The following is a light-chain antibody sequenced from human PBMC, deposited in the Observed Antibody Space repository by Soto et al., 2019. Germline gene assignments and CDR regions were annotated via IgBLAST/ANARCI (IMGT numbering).Light chain of an antibody. V-gene: IGKV3-15*01. J-gene: IGKJ3*01. CDR1: QSVRSN. CDR3: QQYNKWPEFT. CDR2: GAS. Sequence: EIVMTQSPATLSVSPGERATLSCRASQSVRSNLAWYQQRPGQAPRLLIYGASARATGIPARFSGSGSGTEFTLTISSLQYEDFAVYYCQQYNKWPEFTFGPGTRV.